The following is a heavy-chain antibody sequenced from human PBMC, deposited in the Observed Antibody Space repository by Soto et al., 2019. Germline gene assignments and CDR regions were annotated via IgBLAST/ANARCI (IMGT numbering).Heavy chain of an antibody. Sequence: QVQLVESGGGVVQPGRSLRLSCAASGFIFSNYAMHWVRQTPGKGLEWVAGIWYDGSNKYYADSVKGRCTISRVNSKSTLYLQINSLTAEDPAVYYCARWDRPACGTPSWWGQGTLVTVST. D-gene: IGHD6-13*01. CDR2: IWYDGSNK. J-gene: IGHJ4*02. V-gene: IGHV3-33*01. CDR1: GFIFSNYA. CDR3: ARWDRPACGTPSW.